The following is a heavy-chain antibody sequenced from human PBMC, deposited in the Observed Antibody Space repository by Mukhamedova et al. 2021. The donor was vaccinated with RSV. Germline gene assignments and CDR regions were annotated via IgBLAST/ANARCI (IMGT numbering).Heavy chain of an antibody. CDR1: TLTTFY. V-gene: IGHV1-2*02. D-gene: IGHD6-19*01. CDR2: IYPKNGDT. Sequence: TLTTFYIHWVRQAPGLGLEWMGWIYPKNGDTNYAQRFQGRVTMTRDTSVNTAYMELSGLTSDDTAMYYCTRDISGASFDFLGRGTL. CDR3: TRDISGASFDF. J-gene: IGHJ4*02.